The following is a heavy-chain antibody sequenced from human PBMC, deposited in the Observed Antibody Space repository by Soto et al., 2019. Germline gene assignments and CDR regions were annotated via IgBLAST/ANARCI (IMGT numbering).Heavy chain of an antibody. CDR1: GFTFSSYA. V-gene: IGHV3-23*01. D-gene: IGHD2-8*01. CDR2: ISGSGGST. J-gene: IGHJ4*02. CDR3: AKGNCTNGVCYHFDY. Sequence: GGSLRLSCAASGFTFSSYAMSWVRQAPGKGLEWVSAISGSGGSTYYADSVKGRFTISRDNSKNTLYLQMNSPRAEDTAVYYCAKGNCTNGVCYHFDYWGQGTLVTVSS.